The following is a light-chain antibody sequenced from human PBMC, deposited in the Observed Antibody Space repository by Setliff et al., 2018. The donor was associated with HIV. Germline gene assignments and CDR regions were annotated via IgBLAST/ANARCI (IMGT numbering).Light chain of an antibody. V-gene: IGKV1-5*03. CDR2: KAS. Sequence: DIQMIQSPSTLSASVGDRVTITCRASQSISSWLAWYQQKPGKPPNLLIYKASSLESGVPSRFNGSGSGTEFTLTISSLQPDDFATYYCQQYNAYWTFGQGTKVDIK. CDR3: QQYNAYWT. CDR1: QSISSW. J-gene: IGKJ1*01.